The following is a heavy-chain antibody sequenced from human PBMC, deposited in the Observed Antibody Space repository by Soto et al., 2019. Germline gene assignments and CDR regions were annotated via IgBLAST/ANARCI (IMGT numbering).Heavy chain of an antibody. Sequence: QVQLVESGGGLVKPGGCLRLSCAASGFTFSDYYMSWIRQAPGKGLEWVSYISSSGSDTNYADSVKGRFTVSRDNAKNSLYLQMNSLRAEDTGVYYCARSLRGYSGYSGYWGQGTLVTVSS. J-gene: IGHJ4*02. V-gene: IGHV3-11*05. D-gene: IGHD5-12*01. CDR1: GFTFSDYY. CDR2: ISSSGSDT. CDR3: ARSLRGYSGYSGY.